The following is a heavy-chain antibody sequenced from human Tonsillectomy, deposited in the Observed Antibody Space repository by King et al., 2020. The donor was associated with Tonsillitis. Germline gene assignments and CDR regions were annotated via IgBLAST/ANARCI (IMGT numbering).Heavy chain of an antibody. D-gene: IGHD3-22*01. CDR3: AKASGRGYYSYWFDA. J-gene: IGHJ5*02. Sequence: VQLVESGGGLVQPGGSLRLSCAASGFTFSSYALSWVRQAPGEGLEWVSGISDSGGSTYYADSVKGRFTVSRDNSKNTLYLQMNSLRAEDTAVYYCAKASGRGYYSYWFDAWGQGTLVTVSS. CDR2: ISDSGGST. V-gene: IGHV3-23*04. CDR1: GFTFSSYA.